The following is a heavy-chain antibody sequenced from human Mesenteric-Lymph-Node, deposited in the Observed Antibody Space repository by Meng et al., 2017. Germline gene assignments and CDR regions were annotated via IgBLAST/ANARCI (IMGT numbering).Heavy chain of an antibody. CDR1: GGTFSSYA. V-gene: IGHV1-2*02. CDR2: INPNSGGT. CDR3: ATRGIAYCGGGCYYYYYYGMDV. Sequence: ASVKVSCKASGGTFSSYAISWVRQAPGQGLEWMGWINPNSGGTNYAQKFQGRVTMTRDTSISTAYMELSRLRSDDTAVYYCATRGIAYCGGGCYYYYYYGMDVWGQGTTVTVSS. J-gene: IGHJ6*02. D-gene: IGHD2-21*02.